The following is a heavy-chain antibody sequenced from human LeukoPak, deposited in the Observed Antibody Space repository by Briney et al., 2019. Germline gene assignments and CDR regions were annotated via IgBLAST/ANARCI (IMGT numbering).Heavy chain of an antibody. Sequence: GGSLRLSCAASGFTFSSYWMHWVRQAPGKGLVWVSRINSDGRSTNYADSVKGRFTISRDNSKNTLYLQMNSLRAEDTAVYYCARDLYRYTSSSVFDYWGQGTLVTVSS. V-gene: IGHV3-74*01. J-gene: IGHJ4*02. CDR2: INSDGRST. CDR1: GFTFSSYW. D-gene: IGHD6-6*01. CDR3: ARDLYRYTSSSVFDY.